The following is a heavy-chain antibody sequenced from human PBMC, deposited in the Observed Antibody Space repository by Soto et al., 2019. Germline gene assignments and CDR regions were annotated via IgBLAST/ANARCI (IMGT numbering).Heavy chain of an antibody. J-gene: IGHJ6*02. CDR1: GFSFSSYG. Sequence: QEQLVESGGGVVQPGRSLRLSCVASGFSFSSYGMHWVRQAPGKGLEWAAVISYDDGSNKYYADSVKGRFTISRDNSKHTLYLQLNHMRAEDTAVYYCAKGLGGLLGLDDMDVWGQETTVTVSS. CDR3: AKGLGGLLGLDDMDV. V-gene: IGHV3-30*18. D-gene: IGHD3-3*02. CDR2: ISYDDGSNK.